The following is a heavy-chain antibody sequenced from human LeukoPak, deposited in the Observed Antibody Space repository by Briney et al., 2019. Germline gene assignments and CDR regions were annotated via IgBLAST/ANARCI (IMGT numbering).Heavy chain of an antibody. J-gene: IGHJ4*02. D-gene: IGHD6-19*01. CDR2: ISYDGSNK. CDR1: GFTFSSYA. Sequence: GGSLRLSCAASGFTFSSYAMHWVRQAPGKGLEWVAVISYDGSNKYYADSVKGRLTISRDNSKNTLYLQMNSLRAEDTAVYYCARDQYSSGWFDGIFDYWGQGTLVTVSS. CDR3: ARDQYSSGWFDGIFDY. V-gene: IGHV3-30-3*01.